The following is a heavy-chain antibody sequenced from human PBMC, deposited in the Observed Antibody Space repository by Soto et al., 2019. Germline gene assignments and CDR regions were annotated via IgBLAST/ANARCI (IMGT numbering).Heavy chain of an antibody. CDR1: GFTFSSYA. CDR3: AKDSEYCSGGSCYSLHYYYYGMDV. V-gene: IGHV3-23*01. Sequence: EVQLLESGGGLVQPGGSLRLSCAASGFTFSSYAMSWVRQAPGKGLEWVSAISGSGGSTYYADSVKGRFTISRDNSKNTLYLQMNSLRAEDTAVYYCAKDSEYCSGGSCYSLHYYYYGMDVWGQGTTVTVSS. CDR2: ISGSGGST. D-gene: IGHD2-15*01. J-gene: IGHJ6*02.